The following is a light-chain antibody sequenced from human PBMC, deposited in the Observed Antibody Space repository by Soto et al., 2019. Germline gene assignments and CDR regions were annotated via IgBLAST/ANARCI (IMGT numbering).Light chain of an antibody. J-gene: IGLJ1*01. CDR2: EVT. CDR1: STDVGGYNY. V-gene: IGLV2-14*01. CDR3: TSYTTSATYV. Sequence: SVLTQPASVSGSPGQSITISCTGTSTDVGGYNYVSWYQLHPGEPPKLLIFEVTKRPSGVSNRFSGSKSGNTASLTISGLQAEDEADYFCTSYTTSATYVFGSGTKVTVL.